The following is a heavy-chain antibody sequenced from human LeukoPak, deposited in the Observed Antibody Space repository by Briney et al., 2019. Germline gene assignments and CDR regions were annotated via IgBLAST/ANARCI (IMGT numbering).Heavy chain of an antibody. CDR1: GFTFSSYW. D-gene: IGHD3-22*01. J-gene: IGHJ4*02. V-gene: IGHV3-23*01. CDR3: AKDILLGYDSSGDFDY. Sequence: PGGSLRLSCVVSGFTFSSYWMNWVRQAPGKGLVWVSAISGSGGSTYYADSVKGRFTISRDNSKNTLYLQMNSLRAEDTAVYYCAKDILLGYDSSGDFDYWGQGTLVTVSS. CDR2: ISGSGGST.